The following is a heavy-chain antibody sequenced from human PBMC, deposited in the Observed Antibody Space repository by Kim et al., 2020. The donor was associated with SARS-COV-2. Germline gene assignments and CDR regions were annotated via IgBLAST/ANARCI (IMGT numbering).Heavy chain of an antibody. D-gene: IGHD6-13*01. CDR3: AANIAAAGSDY. Sequence: GGSLRLSCAASGFTFSSYAMSWVRQAPGKGLEWVSVIYSGGSSTYYADSVKGRFTISRDNSKNTLYLQMNSLRAEDTAVYYCAANIAAAGSDYWGQGTLVTASS. CDR1: GFTFSSYA. J-gene: IGHJ4*02. CDR2: IYSGGSST. V-gene: IGHV3-23*03.